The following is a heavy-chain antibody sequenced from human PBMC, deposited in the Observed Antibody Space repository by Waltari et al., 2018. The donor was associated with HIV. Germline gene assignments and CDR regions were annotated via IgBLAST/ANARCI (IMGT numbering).Heavy chain of an antibody. J-gene: IGHJ4*03. CDR2: IWYYGGNE. D-gene: IGHD1-20*01. CDR3: ARDWTITATTRVDF. CDR1: GFIYNKFG. V-gene: IGHV3-33*01. Sequence: QVQLAESGGGVVQPGRSLRLSCVASGFIYNKFGLHWVRQKPGKGLEWVAAIWYYGGNEYYADSVKGRFTISRDNSKNTLYLQMNSLRAEDTAVYYCARDWTITATTRVDFWGPGTLVTVSS.